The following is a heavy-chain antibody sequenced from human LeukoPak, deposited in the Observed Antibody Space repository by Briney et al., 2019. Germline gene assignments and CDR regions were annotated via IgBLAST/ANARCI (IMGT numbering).Heavy chain of an antibody. Sequence: GGSLRLSCAASGFTFSSYAMHWVRQAPGKGLEWVVVISYDGSNKYYADSVKGRFTISRDNSKNTLYLQMNSLRAEDTAVYYCAKGALVPAALYYYYGMDVWGQGTTVTVSS. CDR2: ISYDGSNK. D-gene: IGHD2-2*01. CDR1: GFTFSSYA. CDR3: AKGALVPAALYYYYGMDV. V-gene: IGHV3-30-3*01. J-gene: IGHJ6*02.